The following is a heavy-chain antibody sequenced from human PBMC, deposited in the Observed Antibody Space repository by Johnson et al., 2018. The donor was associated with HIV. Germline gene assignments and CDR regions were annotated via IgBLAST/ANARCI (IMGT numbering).Heavy chain of an antibody. D-gene: IGHD6-6*01. Sequence: VQLVESGGGLVQPGGSLRLSCAASGFTVSSYYMNWVRQAPGKGLEWVSVIYSGGSTNYADSVKDRFTISRDNSKNTLYLQMNSLRAEDTAVYYCARGSIAAHDAFDIWGQGTMVTVSS. CDR1: GFTVSSYY. CDR2: IYSGGST. CDR3: ARGSIAAHDAFDI. J-gene: IGHJ3*02. V-gene: IGHV3-66*01.